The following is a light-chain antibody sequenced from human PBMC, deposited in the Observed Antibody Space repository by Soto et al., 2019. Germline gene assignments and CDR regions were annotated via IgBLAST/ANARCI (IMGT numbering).Light chain of an antibody. CDR2: GAS. V-gene: IGKV3-15*01. Sequence: EIVMTQSPATLSVSPGERVTLSCRASQSVSSNLAWYQQKPGQAPRLLLYGASTRATGIAARFSGSGSGTEFTLTISSLQSEDFAVYYCQHYDNWPPYTFGQGTKLEIK. CDR1: QSVSSN. J-gene: IGKJ2*01. CDR3: QHYDNWPPYT.